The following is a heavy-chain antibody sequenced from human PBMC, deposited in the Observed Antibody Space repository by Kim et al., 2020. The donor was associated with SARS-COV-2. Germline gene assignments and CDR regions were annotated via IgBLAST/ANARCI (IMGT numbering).Heavy chain of an antibody. CDR3: ARDMNPTVYDY. J-gene: IGHJ4*02. D-gene: IGHD4-4*01. V-gene: IGHV1-3*01. CDR2: T. Sequence: TKSSKKFQGRVTITRDTPANTAYMDLRRLTFEDTAIYYCARDMNPTVYDYWGQGTLVTVSS.